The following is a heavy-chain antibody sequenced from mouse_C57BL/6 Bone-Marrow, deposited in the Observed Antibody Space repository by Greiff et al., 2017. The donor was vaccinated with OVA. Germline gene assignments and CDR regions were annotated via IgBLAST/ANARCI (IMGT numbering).Heavy chain of an antibody. CDR2: IDPSDSYT. J-gene: IGHJ2*01. V-gene: IGHV1-50*01. Sequence: QVQLQQSGAELVKPGASVKLSCKASGYTFTSYWMQWVKQRPGQGLEWIGEIDPSDSYTNYNQKFKGKATLTVDTSSSTAYMQLSSLTSEDSAVYYCARSYGYFDYWGQGTTLTVSS. D-gene: IGHD2-10*02. CDR1: GYTFTSYW. CDR3: ARSYGYFDY.